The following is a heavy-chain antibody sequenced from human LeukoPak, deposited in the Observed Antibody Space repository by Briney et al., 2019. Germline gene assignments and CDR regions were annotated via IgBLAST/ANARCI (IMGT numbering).Heavy chain of an antibody. J-gene: IGHJ4*02. CDR1: GFTVSSNY. V-gene: IGHV3-53*01. CDR2: IYSGGRT. CDR3: ARGAPAPQTGSGLFDY. Sequence: GSLRLSCAASGFTVSSNYMSWVRQAPGKGLEWVSVIYSGGRTYYADSVKGRFTISRDNSKNTLYLQKNSLRAEDTAVYYCARGAPAPQTGSGLFDYWGQRTLVTVPS. D-gene: IGHD6-19*01.